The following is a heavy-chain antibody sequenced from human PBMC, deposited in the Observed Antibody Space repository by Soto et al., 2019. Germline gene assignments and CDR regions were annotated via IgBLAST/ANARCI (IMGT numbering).Heavy chain of an antibody. V-gene: IGHV4-59*11. CDR3: VRQRGNYFDF. J-gene: IGHJ4*02. CDR2: IDYVGST. CDR1: GDSISSRY. Sequence: PSETLSLTCSVSGDSISSRYWSWIRQPPGKGLEWIGYIDYVGSTNYAPSLQSRVTMSVDTSKNQVSLKLRYVTAADTAVYYCVRQRGNYFDFWGREPWSPSPQ. D-gene: IGHD3-10*01.